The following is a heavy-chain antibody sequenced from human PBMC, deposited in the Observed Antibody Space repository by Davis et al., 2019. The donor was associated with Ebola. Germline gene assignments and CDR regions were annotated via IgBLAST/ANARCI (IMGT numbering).Heavy chain of an antibody. Sequence: PGGSLRLSCAASRFTFSDYAMSWVRQAPGKGLEWVSALSGSGDTTYYADSVKGRFTISRDNSKNTLYLQMNSLRAEDTAIYYCAKGNQAGYPTTFDYWGQGTLVTVSS. CDR2: LSGSGDTT. V-gene: IGHV3-23*01. J-gene: IGHJ4*02. CDR1: RFTFSDYA. CDR3: AKGNQAGYPTTFDY. D-gene: IGHD3-9*01.